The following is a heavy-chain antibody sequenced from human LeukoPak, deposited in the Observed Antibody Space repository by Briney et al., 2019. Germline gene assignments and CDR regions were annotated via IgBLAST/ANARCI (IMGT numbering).Heavy chain of an antibody. J-gene: IGHJ4*02. CDR1: GFTFSSYW. CDR3: ATTGGYYGSGSYCDY. V-gene: IGHV3-74*01. D-gene: IGHD3-10*01. CDR2: INSDGSST. Sequence: GGSLRLSCAASGFTFSSYWMHWVRQAPGKGLVWVSRINSDGSSTSYADSVKGRFTISSDNAKNTLYLQMNSLRAEDTAVYYCATTGGYYGSGSYCDYWGQGTLVTVSS.